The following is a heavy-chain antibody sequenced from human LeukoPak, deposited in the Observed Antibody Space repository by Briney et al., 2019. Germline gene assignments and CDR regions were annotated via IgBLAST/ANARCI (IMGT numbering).Heavy chain of an antibody. J-gene: IGHJ6*02. D-gene: IGHD2-15*01. CDR2: ISASGGST. CDR1: GFTFSSSA. Sequence: GGSLRLSCAASGFTFSSSAMSWVRQVPGKGLGWVSGISASGGSTSYADSVRGRFTISRDNSKNTLYVQMNSLRDEDTAVYYCAKISRYCSGGSCYSYYYYYGMDVWGQGTTVTVSS. V-gene: IGHV3-23*01. CDR3: AKISRYCSGGSCYSYYYYYGMDV.